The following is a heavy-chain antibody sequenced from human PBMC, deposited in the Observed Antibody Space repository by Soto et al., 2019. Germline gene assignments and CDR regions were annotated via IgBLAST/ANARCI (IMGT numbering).Heavy chain of an antibody. CDR2: ISGSGGST. CDR3: ARELVVTLLVVAARPIVP. CDR1: GFTFRSYA. D-gene: IGHD2-15*01. Sequence: GSVRLWCAASGFTFRSYAMNWVRQAPGKGLEWVSAISGSGGSTYYADSVKGRFTISRDHSKSTLYLQMNSLRAEDTAVDYCARELVVTLLVVAARPIVPGGQGTLVTVSS. J-gene: IGHJ5*02. V-gene: IGHV3-23*01.